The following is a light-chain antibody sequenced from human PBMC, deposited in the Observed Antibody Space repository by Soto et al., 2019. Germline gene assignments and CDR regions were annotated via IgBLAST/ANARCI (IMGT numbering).Light chain of an antibody. CDR1: QDISNY. J-gene: IGKJ5*01. Sequence: DIQMTQSPSSLSASVGDRVTITCQASQDISNYLNWYQQKPGKAPNLLIYDVYNLETGVPSRFSGSRSGTDFTFTISSLQPEDVATYYCQQYKNLPPTFGQGTRLEIK. CDR3: QQYKNLPPT. CDR2: DVY. V-gene: IGKV1-33*01.